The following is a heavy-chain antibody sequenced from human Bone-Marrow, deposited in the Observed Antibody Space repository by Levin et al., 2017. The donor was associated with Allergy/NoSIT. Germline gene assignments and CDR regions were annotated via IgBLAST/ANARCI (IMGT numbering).Heavy chain of an antibody. CDR3: ARHGGRNGGGPRVLFQH. CDR1: GGSISSEDYY. J-gene: IGHJ1*01. V-gene: IGHV4-39*01. CDR2: IFHSGST. D-gene: IGHD3-16*01. Sequence: SETLSLTCTVSGGSISSEDYYWGWVRQPPGKGLNWIGSIFHSGSTYYNPSLQSRITVSADMSKNQFFLKLTSVTAADTAVYYCARHGGRNGGGPRVLFQHWGQGTLVTVSS.